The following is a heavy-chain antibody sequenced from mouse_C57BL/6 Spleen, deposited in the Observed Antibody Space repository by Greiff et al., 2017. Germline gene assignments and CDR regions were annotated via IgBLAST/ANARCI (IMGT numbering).Heavy chain of an antibody. CDR3: ARGDGYPYFDY. CDR2: IDPSDSYT. D-gene: IGHD2-3*01. CDR1: GYTFTSYW. J-gene: IGHJ2*01. Sequence: QVQLQQPGAELVMPGASVKLSCKASGYTFTSYWMHWVKQRPGQGLEWIGEIDPSDSYTNYNQKFKDKSTLTVDKSSSTAYMQLSSLTSEDSAVYYCARGDGYPYFDYWGQGTTLTVSS. V-gene: IGHV1-69*01.